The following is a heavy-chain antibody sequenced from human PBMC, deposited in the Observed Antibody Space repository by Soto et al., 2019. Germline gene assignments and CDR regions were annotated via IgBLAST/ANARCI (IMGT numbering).Heavy chain of an antibody. D-gene: IGHD2-2*01. Sequence: ASVKVSCKASGGTFSSYTISWVRQAPGQGPEWMGRIIPILGIANYAQKFQGRVTITADKSTSTAYMELSSLRSEDTAVYYCARGGGGYCSSTSCYATNYYYYYMDAWGKGTTVTVSS. CDR1: GGTFSSYT. CDR3: ARGGGGYCSSTSCYATNYYYYYMDA. J-gene: IGHJ6*03. V-gene: IGHV1-69*02. CDR2: IIPILGIA.